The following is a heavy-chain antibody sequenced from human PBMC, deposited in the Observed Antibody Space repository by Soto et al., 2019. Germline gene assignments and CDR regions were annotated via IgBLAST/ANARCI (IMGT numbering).Heavy chain of an antibody. CDR3: AKKGLGSLATYCTTGDCHYAFDD. CDR1: GFTFYNYA. Sequence: ESGGGLVRPGGSLRLSCAASGFTFYNYAMNWVRQAPGKGLEWVSTISGGGDGTYYADSVKGRFTISRDNSRNTGYLQMNSLRAEDTAVYYGAKKGLGSLATYCTTGDCHYAFDDWGQGTLVIVSS. CDR2: ISGGGDGT. D-gene: IGHD2-8*01. V-gene: IGHV3-23*01. J-gene: IGHJ3*01.